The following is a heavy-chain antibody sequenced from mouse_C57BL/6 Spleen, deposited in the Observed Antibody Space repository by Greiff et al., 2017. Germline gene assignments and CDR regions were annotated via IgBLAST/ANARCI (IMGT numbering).Heavy chain of an antibody. CDR2: ISGGGGNT. J-gene: IGHJ1*03. CDR1: GFTFSSYT. CDR3: ARPLTGSWYFDV. D-gene: IGHD4-1*01. V-gene: IGHV5-9*01. Sequence: EVHLVASGGGLVKPGGSLKLSCAASGFTFSSYTMSWVRQTPEKRLEWVATISGGGGNTYYPDSVKGRFTISRDNAKNTLYLQMSSLRSEDTALYYCARPLTGSWYFDVWGTGTTVTVSS.